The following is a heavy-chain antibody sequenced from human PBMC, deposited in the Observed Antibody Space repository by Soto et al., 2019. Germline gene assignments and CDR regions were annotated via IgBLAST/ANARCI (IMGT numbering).Heavy chain of an antibody. D-gene: IGHD3-10*01. CDR3: AKLGPYGSESYSFRYNWFDP. CDR2: IYSGGPT. CDR1: GFSVSSSH. J-gene: IGHJ5*02. Sequence: GGSLILSCEASGFSVSSSHMIWVRQAPGKGLEWVSVIYSGGPTYYAVSVKGRFTISRDRSKNTVYLQMHGLRTEDTAVYHCAKLGPYGSESYSFRYNWFDPWGQGTLVTVSS. V-gene: IGHV3-53*01.